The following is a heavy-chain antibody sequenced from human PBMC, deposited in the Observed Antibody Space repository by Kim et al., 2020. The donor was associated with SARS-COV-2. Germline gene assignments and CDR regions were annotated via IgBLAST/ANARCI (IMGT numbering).Heavy chain of an antibody. V-gene: IGHV1-69*06. Sequence: SVKVSCKASGGTFSSYAISWVRQAPGQGLEWMGGIIPIFGTANYEQKFQGRVTITADKSTSTAYMELSSLRSEDTAVYYCARSYYDSSGYPSGMDVWGQGTTVTVSS. D-gene: IGHD3-22*01. CDR1: GGTFSSYA. J-gene: IGHJ6*02. CDR2: IIPIFGTA. CDR3: ARSYYDSSGYPSGMDV.